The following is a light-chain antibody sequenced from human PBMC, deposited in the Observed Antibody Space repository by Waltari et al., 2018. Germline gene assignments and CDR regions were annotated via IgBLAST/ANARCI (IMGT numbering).Light chain of an antibody. J-gene: IGKJ5*01. CDR2: GAS. Sequence: DIQMTQSPSSLSVSFGDRVTITCRASQDISYFVSWYQQRPGEAPKLLIYGASNLETGVPLRFSGSGSGTEFTLTISSLQPEDIATYYCQRYDDFPLAFGQGTRLDIK. CDR1: QDISYF. CDR3: QRYDDFPLA. V-gene: IGKV1-33*01.